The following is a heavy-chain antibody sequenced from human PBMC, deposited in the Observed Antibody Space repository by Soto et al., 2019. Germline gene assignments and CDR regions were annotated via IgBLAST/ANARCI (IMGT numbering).Heavy chain of an antibody. Sequence: ASVKVSCKASGYTFTSYAMHWVRQAPGQRLEWMGWINAGYGNTKYSQKFQGRVTITRDTSASTAYMELSSLRSEDTAVYYCARDPSYYGMDVWGQGTTVTVSS. CDR2: INAGYGNT. J-gene: IGHJ6*02. CDR3: ARDPSYYGMDV. CDR1: GYTFTSYA. V-gene: IGHV1-3*01.